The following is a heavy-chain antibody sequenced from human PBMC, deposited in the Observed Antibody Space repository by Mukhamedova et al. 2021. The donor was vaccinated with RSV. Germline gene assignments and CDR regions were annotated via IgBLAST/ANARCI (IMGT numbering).Heavy chain of an antibody. CDR1: GTYY. Sequence: GTYYWNWIRQSPGKGLEWIGYIYYTGTTNLNPSLKGRVTMAVDTSKSQFSLTLTSVSAADTAVYYCARGGTKRWLGPWGQGTLVTGS. CDR3: ARGGTKRWLGP. D-gene: IGHD3-16*01. CDR2: IYYTGTT. V-gene: IGHV4-61*01. J-gene: IGHJ5*02.